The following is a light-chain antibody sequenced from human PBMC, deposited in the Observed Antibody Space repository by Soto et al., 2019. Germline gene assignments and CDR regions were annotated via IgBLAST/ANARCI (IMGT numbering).Light chain of an antibody. J-gene: IGLJ1*01. CDR2: DDT. V-gene: IGLV3-21*02. Sequence: SYELTQPPSLSVAPGQTARITCGGINIGDKSVHWYQQRSGQAPVLVVYDDTDRPSGIPERFSGSNSGNTATLTISRVEAGDEADYYCQVWDSKSDHLFVFGPGTKLTVL. CDR1: NIGDKS. CDR3: QVWDSKSDHLFV.